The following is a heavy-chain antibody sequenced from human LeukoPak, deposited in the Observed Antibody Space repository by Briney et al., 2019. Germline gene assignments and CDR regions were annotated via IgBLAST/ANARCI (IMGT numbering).Heavy chain of an antibody. CDR3: ARDIVVVPAAIDYFDY. J-gene: IGHJ4*02. V-gene: IGHV4-59*01. CDR2: IYYSGST. D-gene: IGHD2-2*01. CDR1: GGSFSGYY. Sequence: SETLSLTCAVYGGSFSGYYWSWIRQPPGKGLEWIGYIYYSGSTNYNPSLKSRVTISVDTSKNQFSLKLSSVTAADTAVYYCARDIVVVPAAIDYFDYWGQGTLVTISS.